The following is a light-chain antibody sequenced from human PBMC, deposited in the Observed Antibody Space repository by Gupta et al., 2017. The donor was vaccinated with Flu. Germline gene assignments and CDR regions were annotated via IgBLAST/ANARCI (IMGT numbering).Light chain of an antibody. Sequence: ESVLTHSPGTLSLSPGERATLSCRASQSVSSSYLAWYQQKPGQAPRLLIYGASSRATGIPDRFSGSGSGTDFTLTISRLEPEDFAVYYCQQDGSSQLTFGGGTKVEIK. CDR1: QSVSSSY. CDR3: QQDGSSQLT. V-gene: IGKV3-20*01. J-gene: IGKJ4*01. CDR2: GAS.